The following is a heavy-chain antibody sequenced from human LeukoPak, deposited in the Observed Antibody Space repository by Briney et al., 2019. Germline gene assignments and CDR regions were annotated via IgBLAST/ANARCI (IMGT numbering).Heavy chain of an antibody. CDR2: INSDGSNT. CDR3: ATLYGSGSYYED. J-gene: IGHJ4*02. Sequence: GGSLRLSCAASGFTFSSYWMHWVRQAPGKGLVWVSRINSDGSNTSYADSVKGRFTISRDNAKNTLYLQMNSLRAEDTAVYYCATLYGSGSYYEDWGQGTLVTVSS. D-gene: IGHD3-10*01. CDR1: GFTFSSYW. V-gene: IGHV3-74*01.